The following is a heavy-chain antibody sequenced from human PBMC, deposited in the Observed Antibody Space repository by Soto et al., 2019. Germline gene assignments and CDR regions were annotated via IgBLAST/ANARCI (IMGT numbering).Heavy chain of an antibody. Sequence: ASVKVSCKASGYIFTSYYIHWVRQAPGQGLEWMGWINPFDGSRMFAQSFQGRVTMEVSSLRSEDTAVYYCSRVDPGETSPFDHWGQGTLVTVSS. D-gene: IGHD3-10*01. CDR1: GYIFTSYY. J-gene: IGHJ4*02. CDR3: SRVDPGETSPFDH. CDR2: INPFDGSR. V-gene: IGHV1-46*03.